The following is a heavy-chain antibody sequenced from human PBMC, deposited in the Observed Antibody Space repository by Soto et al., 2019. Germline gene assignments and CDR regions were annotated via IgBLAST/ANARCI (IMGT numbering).Heavy chain of an antibody. D-gene: IGHD3-3*01. CDR1: GGAITRGGQY. CDR3: ARDQGGITISGVPYGMDV. J-gene: IGHJ6*02. V-gene: IGHV4-31*03. CDR2: IYYSGST. Sequence: TLSLTCTVSGGAITRGGQYWSGIREGPGRGLGWIGYIYYSGSTYYNPSLKSRVTISVDTSKNQFSLKVRSVNVADTAVYYCARDQGGITISGVPYGMDVWGQGTTVTAP.